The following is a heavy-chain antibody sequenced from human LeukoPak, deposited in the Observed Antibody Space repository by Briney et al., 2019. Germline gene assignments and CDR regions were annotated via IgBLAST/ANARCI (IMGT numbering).Heavy chain of an antibody. Sequence: PSETLSLTCTVSGGSISSSSYYWGWIRQPPGKGLEWIGSIYYSGSTYYNPSLKSRVTISVDTSKNQFSLKLSSVTAADTAVYYCASSTDGADPFDYWGQGTLVTVSS. CDR3: ASSTDGADPFDY. J-gene: IGHJ4*02. V-gene: IGHV4-39*01. CDR2: IYYSGST. D-gene: IGHD4/OR15-4a*01. CDR1: GGSISSSSYY.